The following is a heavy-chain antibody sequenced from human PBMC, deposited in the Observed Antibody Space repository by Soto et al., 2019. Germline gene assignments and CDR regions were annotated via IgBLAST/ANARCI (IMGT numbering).Heavy chain of an antibody. Sequence: LSLSCTASGFSLSTSWMTWVRQAPGKGLEWVANIMQDGSDKYYVDSVKGRFTISRDNAKNSLYLQMTSLRAEDTAVYYCASKRLYFYGMDVWGQGTTVTVSS. CDR2: IMQDGSDK. CDR3: ASKRLYFYGMDV. CDR1: GFSLSTSW. V-gene: IGHV3-7*01. J-gene: IGHJ6*02.